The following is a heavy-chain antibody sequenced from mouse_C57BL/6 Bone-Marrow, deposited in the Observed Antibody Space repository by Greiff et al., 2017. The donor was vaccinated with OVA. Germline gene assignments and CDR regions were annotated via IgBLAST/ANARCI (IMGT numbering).Heavy chain of an antibody. V-gene: IGHV1-22*01. CDR2: INPNNGGT. CDR3: ARPGTKGELAY. CDR1: GYTFTDYN. Sequence: VQLQQSGPELVKPGASVRMSCKASGYTFTDYNMHWVKQSHGKSLEWIGYINPNNGGTSYNQKFKGKATLTVNKSSSTAYMELRSLTSEDSAVYYCARPGTKGELAYWGQGTLVTVSA. J-gene: IGHJ3*01. D-gene: IGHD4-1*01.